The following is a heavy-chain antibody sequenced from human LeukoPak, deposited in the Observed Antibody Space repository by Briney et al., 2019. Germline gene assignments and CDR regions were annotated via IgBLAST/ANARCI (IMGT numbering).Heavy chain of an antibody. CDR2: IYSGGST. D-gene: IGHD2-2*01. V-gene: IGHV3-53*01. CDR1: GFTVSSNY. CDR3: ARLGYCSSTSCYPYAFDI. Sequence: GGSLRLSCSASGFTVSSNYMSWVRQAPGKGLEWVSTIYSGGSTYYADSVKGRFTISRDNSKNMLYLQMNSLRAEGTAVYYCARLGYCSSTSCYPYAFDIWGQGTMVTVSS. J-gene: IGHJ3*02.